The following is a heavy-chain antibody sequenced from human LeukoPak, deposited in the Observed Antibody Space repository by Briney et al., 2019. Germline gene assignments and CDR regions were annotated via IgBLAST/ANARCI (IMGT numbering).Heavy chain of an antibody. J-gene: IGHJ4*02. CDR1: GFTFSSYS. V-gene: IGHV3-21*01. D-gene: IGHD3-10*01. Sequence: GGSLRLSCAGSGFTFSSYSMKWVRQAPGRGLGWVSYISSSSSYIYYADSVKGRFTISRDNSKNSLYLQMNSLRAEDTAVYYCAPGSGSYYGSDFDYWGQGTLVTVSS. CDR2: ISSSSSYI. CDR3: APGSGSYYGSDFDY.